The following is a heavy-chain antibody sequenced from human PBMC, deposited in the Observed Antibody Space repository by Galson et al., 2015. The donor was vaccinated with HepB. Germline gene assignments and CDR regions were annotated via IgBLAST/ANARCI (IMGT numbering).Heavy chain of an antibody. D-gene: IGHD3-22*01. V-gene: IGHV1-69*13. CDR1: GGTFSSYA. CDR2: IIPIFGIA. CDR3: ARGHYYYDSSGYSELCY. J-gene: IGHJ4*02. Sequence: SVKVSCKASGGTFSSYAISWVRQAPGQGLEWMGGIIPIFGIANYAQKFQGRVTITADESTSTAYMELSSLRSEDTAVYYCARGHYYYDSSGYSELCYWGQGTLVTVSS.